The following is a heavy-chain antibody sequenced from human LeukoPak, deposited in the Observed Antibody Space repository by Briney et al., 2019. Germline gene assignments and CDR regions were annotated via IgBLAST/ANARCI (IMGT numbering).Heavy chain of an antibody. J-gene: IGHJ5*02. Sequence: PSETLSLTCTVSGGSISSYYWSWIRQPPGKGLEWIGCIYSSGSTNYNPSLRSRVTISVDTSKNQFSLTLNSVTAADTAVYYCARDSMRIQTGTTPWGQGTLVTVSS. V-gene: IGHV4-59*12. CDR2: IYSSGST. D-gene: IGHD1-1*01. CDR3: ARDSMRIQTGTTP. CDR1: GGSISSYY.